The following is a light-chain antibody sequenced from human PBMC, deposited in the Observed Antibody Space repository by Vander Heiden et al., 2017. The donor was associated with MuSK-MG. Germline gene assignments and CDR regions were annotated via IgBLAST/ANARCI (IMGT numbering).Light chain of an antibody. Sequence: DIQMTQSPSTLSASVGDRVTISCRASQDVINWLAWYQQKPGKAPKLLIYKASTLESGVPSRFSGSGSGTEFTLTISRLQPDDFATYYCQQYNIFWTFGQGTKVEIK. V-gene: IGKV1-5*03. J-gene: IGKJ1*01. CDR2: KAS. CDR3: QQYNIFWT. CDR1: QDVINW.